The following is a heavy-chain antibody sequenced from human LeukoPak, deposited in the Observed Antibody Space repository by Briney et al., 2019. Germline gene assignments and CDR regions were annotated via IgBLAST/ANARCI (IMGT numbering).Heavy chain of an antibody. CDR3: ARDVVYDFWSGYGMDV. D-gene: IGHD3-3*01. V-gene: IGHV4-30-4*01. CDR1: GGSFSGYY. CDR2: IYYSGST. J-gene: IGHJ6*02. Sequence: SETLSLTCAVYGGSFSGYYWSWIRQPPGKGLEWIGYIYYSGSTYYNPSLKSRVTISVDTSKNQFSLKLSSVTAADTAVYYCARDVVYDFWSGYGMDVWGQGTTVTVSS.